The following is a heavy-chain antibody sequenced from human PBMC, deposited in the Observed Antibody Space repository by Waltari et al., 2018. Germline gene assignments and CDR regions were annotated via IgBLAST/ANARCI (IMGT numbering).Heavy chain of an antibody. V-gene: IGHV4-34*01. CDR2: INHSGST. CDR1: GGSFSGYY. Sequence: QVQLQQWGAGLLKPSETLSLTCAVYGGSFSGYYWSWIRQPPGKGLEWIGEINHSGSTNYNPSLKSRVTISEDTSKNQFSLKLNSVTAADTAVYYCARGGTRRISQWTRFDPWGQGTLVTVSS. J-gene: IGHJ5*02. D-gene: IGHD6-19*01. CDR3: ARGGTRRISQWTRFDP.